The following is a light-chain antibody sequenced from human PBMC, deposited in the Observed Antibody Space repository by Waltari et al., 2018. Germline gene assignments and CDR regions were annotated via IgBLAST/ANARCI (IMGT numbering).Light chain of an antibody. CDR2: KAS. J-gene: IGKJ1*01. V-gene: IGKV1-5*03. CDR1: QSISYW. CDR3: QQYNSAFTWT. Sequence: DIQMTQSPSTLSASVGDRVTITCRASQSISYWLAWYQQKPGKVPKGLIYKASSLESGVPSRFSGSGSGTEFTLTISSLQPDDFATYYCQQYNSAFTWTFGQGTKVEIK.